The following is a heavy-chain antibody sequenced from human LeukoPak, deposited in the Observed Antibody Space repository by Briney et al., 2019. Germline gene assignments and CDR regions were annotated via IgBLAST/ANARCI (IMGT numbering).Heavy chain of an antibody. CDR3: ARHHIEYSSSCHFDY. CDR1: GGSISSYY. D-gene: IGHD6-6*01. J-gene: IGHJ4*02. V-gene: IGHV4-4*09. Sequence: SETLSLTCTVSGGSISSYYWSWIRQPPGKGLEWIGYIYTSGSTNYNPSLKSRVTISEDTSKNQFSLKLSSVTAADTAVYYCARHHIEYSSSCHFDYWGQGTLVTVSS. CDR2: IYTSGST.